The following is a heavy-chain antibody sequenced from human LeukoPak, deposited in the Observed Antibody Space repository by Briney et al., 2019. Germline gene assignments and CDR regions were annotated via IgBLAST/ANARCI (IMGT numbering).Heavy chain of an antibody. CDR3: ARGIWSATRVDYYLDN. V-gene: IGHV1-3*01. CDR1: GYTFSGYA. CDR2: INAGNGHT. Sequence: GASVKVSCKASGYTFSGYAIHWVRQAPGQRFEWMGWINAGNGHTKYSQNFQGRVTITRDSSANIVYMELSSLTSEDTAVYYCARGIWSATRVDYYLDNWGRGTLVTVSS. J-gene: IGHJ4*02. D-gene: IGHD5-24*01.